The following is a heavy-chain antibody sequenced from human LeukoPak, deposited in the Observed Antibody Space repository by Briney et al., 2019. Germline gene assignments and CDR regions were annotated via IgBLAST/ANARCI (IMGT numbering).Heavy chain of an antibody. CDR2: INHSGST. V-gene: IGHV4-34*09. CDR1: GGSFSGYY. J-gene: IGHJ4*02. Sequence: SETLSLTCAVYGGSFSGYYWSWIRQPPGKGLEWIGEINHSGSTNYNPSLKSRVTISVDTSKNQFSLKLSSVTAADTAVYYCARDYGSSFDYWGQGTLVTVSS. CDR3: ARDYGSSFDY. D-gene: IGHD6-13*01.